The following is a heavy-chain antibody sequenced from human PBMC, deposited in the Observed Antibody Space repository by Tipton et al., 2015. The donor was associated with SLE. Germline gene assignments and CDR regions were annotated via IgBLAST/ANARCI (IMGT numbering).Heavy chain of an antibody. V-gene: IGHV1-8*02. CDR3: ARDRQFIGWYFDL. J-gene: IGHJ2*01. CDR2: MDPNSGNS. CDR1: GFTFNTYE. Sequence: QLVQSGPEVKKPGASVKVSCKASGFTFNTYEINWVRQVPGQGLEWMGYMDPNSGNSGSAPKFQGRLTLTSDTSVSTAYMDLSSLRSDDTAFYYCARDRQFIGWYFDLWGRVTLFTVSS. D-gene: IGHD6-19*01.